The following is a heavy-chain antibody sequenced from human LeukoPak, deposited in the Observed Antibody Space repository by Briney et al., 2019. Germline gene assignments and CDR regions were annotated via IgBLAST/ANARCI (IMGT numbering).Heavy chain of an antibody. V-gene: IGHV4-59*12. Sequence: SETLSLTCTVSGGSISSYYWSWIRQPPGKGLEWIGYIYYSGSTNYNPSLKSRVTISVDTSKNQFSLKLSSVTAADTAVYYCARGNSDDYVWGSYRYGDPPFDYWGQGTLVTVSS. CDR1: GGSISSYY. CDR2: IYYSGST. D-gene: IGHD3-16*02. CDR3: ARGNSDDYVWGSYRYGDPPFDY. J-gene: IGHJ4*02.